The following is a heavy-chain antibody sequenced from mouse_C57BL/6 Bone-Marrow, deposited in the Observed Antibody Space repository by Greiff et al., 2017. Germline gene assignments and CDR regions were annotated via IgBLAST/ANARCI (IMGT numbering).Heavy chain of an antibody. J-gene: IGHJ4*01. CDR2: IYPGSGST. CDR3: AREGVYYYAMYY. V-gene: IGHV1-55*01. Sequence: VQLQQPGAELVKPGASVKMSCKASGYTFTSYWITWVKQRPGQGLEWIGDIYPGSGSTNYNEKFKSKATMTVDTSSSTAYMQLSSLTSEDSAVYYCAREGVYYYAMYYWGRGTSVTVCS. CDR1: GYTFTSYW.